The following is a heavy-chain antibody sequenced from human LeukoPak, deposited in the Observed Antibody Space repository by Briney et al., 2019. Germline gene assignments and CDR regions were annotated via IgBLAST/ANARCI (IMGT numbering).Heavy chain of an antibody. CDR1: GFTFSDYY. CDR3: ARTSGGYSYGPEGYFYYYMDV. CDR2: MSSSGSTI. J-gene: IGHJ6*03. V-gene: IGHV3-11*04. D-gene: IGHD5-18*01. Sequence: GGSLRLPCAASGFTFSDYYMSWIRQAPGKGLEWVSYMSSSGSTIYYADSVKGRFTISRDNAKNSLYLQMNSLRVEDTAVYYCARTSGGYSYGPEGYFYYYMDVWGKGTTVTVSS.